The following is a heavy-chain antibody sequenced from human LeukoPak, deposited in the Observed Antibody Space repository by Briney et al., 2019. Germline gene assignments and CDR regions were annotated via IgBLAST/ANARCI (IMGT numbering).Heavy chain of an antibody. CDR1: GFTFSSYS. J-gene: IGHJ6*02. D-gene: IGHD6-13*01. Sequence: GGSLRLSCAASGFTFSSYSMNWVRQAPGKGLEWVSYISSSSSTIYYADSVKGRFTISRDNAKNSLYLQMNSLRAEDTAVYYCARDGEAAAGTWNYGMDVWGQGTTVTVSS. V-gene: IGHV3-48*04. CDR2: ISSSSSTI. CDR3: ARDGEAAAGTWNYGMDV.